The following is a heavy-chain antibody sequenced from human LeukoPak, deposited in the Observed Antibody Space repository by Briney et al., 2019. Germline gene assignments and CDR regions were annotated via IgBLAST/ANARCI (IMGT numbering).Heavy chain of an antibody. CDR1: GFTFDDYG. Sequence: PGGSLRLSCAASGFTFDDYGMSWVRQPPGQGLVWVARITSDGSSTAYAESVKGRFTISRDNAKNTLYLQMNSLRAEDTAVYYCARDWYHAIDYWGQGTLVTVSS. D-gene: IGHD2-2*01. CDR2: ITSDGSST. J-gene: IGHJ4*02. CDR3: ARDWYHAIDY. V-gene: IGHV3-74*03.